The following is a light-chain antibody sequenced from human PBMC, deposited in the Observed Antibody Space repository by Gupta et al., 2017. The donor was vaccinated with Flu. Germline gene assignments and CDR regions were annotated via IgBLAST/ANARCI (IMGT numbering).Light chain of an antibody. Sequence: EVVLTPSPAAFSVSPGERATVPCRASQNINTNLAWYQQRPGQAPRLLIWGSSTRIADIPPRFTGSGSGTEVTLTISTRQAEEFAVDYCQQYNGWPRTFGQGTKVDIK. CDR2: GSS. V-gene: IGKV3-15*01. J-gene: IGKJ1*01. CDR3: QQYNGWPRT. CDR1: QNINTN.